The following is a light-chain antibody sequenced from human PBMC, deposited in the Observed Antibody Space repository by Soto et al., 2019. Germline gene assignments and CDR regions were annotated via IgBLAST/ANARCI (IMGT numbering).Light chain of an antibody. CDR3: QQYDNFPQT. J-gene: IGKJ1*01. CDR2: RIY. CDR1: EALGRNY. Sequence: ETLLTQSPGTLSLSPGERATLSCRASEALGRNYLAWYQQKPGQAPRLLIHRIYIRAAGIPDRFTGSASGTGFTLTISRLEPEDFAVYYCQQYDNFPQTFGQGTKVDI. V-gene: IGKV3-20*01.